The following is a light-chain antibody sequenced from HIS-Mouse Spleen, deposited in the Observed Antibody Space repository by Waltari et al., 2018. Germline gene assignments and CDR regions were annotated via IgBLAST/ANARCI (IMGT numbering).Light chain of an antibody. Sequence: EIVLTQSPGTLSLSPGERATLPCRASQSVSSSYLAWYQQKPGKAPRLLIYGASSRATGIPDRFSGSGSGTDFTLTISRLEPEDFAVYYCQQYGSSPVTFGQGTKVEIK. CDR2: GAS. CDR1: QSVSSSY. V-gene: IGKV3-20*01. J-gene: IGKJ1*01. CDR3: QQYGSSPVT.